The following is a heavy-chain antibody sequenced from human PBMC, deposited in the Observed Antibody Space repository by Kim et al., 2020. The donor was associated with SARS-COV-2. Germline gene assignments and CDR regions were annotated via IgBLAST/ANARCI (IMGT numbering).Heavy chain of an antibody. V-gene: IGHV4-34*01. D-gene: IGHD5-12*01. Sequence: SETLSLTCAVYGGSFSGYYWSWIRQPPGKGLEWIGEINHSGSTNYNPSLKSRVTISVDTSKNQFSLKLSSVTAADTAVYYCARGLRWLRSYYFDYWGQGTLVTVSS. CDR2: INHSGST. CDR1: GGSFSGYY. J-gene: IGHJ4*02. CDR3: ARGLRWLRSYYFDY.